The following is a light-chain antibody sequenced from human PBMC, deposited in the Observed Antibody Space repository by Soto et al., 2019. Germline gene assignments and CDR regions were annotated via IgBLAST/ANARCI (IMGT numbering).Light chain of an antibody. Sequence: EIVMNQSPATLSVSPGERATLSCRASQSVSSNLAWYQQKPGQAPRLLIYGASTRATGIPARFSGSGSGTDFTLTISRLEPEDFAVYYCQRYGSSPWTFAQGTQVDI. CDR1: QSVSSN. CDR2: GAS. CDR3: QRYGSSPWT. J-gene: IGKJ1*01. V-gene: IGKV3D-15*02.